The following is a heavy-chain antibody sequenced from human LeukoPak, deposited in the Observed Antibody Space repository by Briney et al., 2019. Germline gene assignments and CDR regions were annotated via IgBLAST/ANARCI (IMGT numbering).Heavy chain of an antibody. CDR1: GYTFTDYY. CDR2: VDPEDGET. CDR3: ATGGDQGFDY. Sequence: GASVKVSCKVSGYTFTDYYMHWVQQAPGEGLEWMGLVDPEDGETIYAEKFQGRVTITADTSTDTAYMELSSLRSEDTAVDYCATGGDQGFDYWGQGTLVTVSS. J-gene: IGHJ4*02. V-gene: IGHV1-69-2*01. D-gene: IGHD2-21*01.